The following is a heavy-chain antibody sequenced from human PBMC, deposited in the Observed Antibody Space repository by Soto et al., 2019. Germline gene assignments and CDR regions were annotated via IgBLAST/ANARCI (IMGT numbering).Heavy chain of an antibody. J-gene: IGHJ6*01. Sequence: ASVKVSCKASGYTFTSYAMHWVRQAPGQRLEWMGWINAGNGNTKYSQKFQGRVTITADESTSTAYMELSSLRSEDTAVYYCAMLLFGYKWFRTPNYGMDVWGQGTTVTVSS. D-gene: IGHD1-20*01. CDR2: INAGNGNT. CDR3: AMLLFGYKWFRTPNYGMDV. CDR1: GYTFTSYA. V-gene: IGHV1-3*01.